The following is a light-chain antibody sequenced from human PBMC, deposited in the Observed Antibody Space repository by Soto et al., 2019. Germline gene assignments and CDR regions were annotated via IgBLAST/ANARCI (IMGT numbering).Light chain of an antibody. CDR1: QSISSY. CDR3: QQSYSTPPT. J-gene: IGKJ1*01. CDR2: AAS. V-gene: IGKV1-39*01. Sequence: DIQMTQSPFSLSASVGDRVTITCRASQSISSYLNWYQQKPGKAPKLLIYAASSLQSGVPSRFSGRGFGTVFTLTISILQPEYFETDYCQQSYSTPPTFVQGTKL.